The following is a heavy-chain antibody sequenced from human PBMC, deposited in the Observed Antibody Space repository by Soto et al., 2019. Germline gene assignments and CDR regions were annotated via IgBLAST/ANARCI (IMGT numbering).Heavy chain of an antibody. CDR3: AKDRYYDTPGWFDP. CDR2: ISANGASI. V-gene: IGHV3-23*01. Sequence: PSETLRLSCVGSGFTFRDHAMRWVRQAPGRGLEWVSAISANGASIQHADSVKGRFSVSRDNAKNTVYLQMDNLRTEDSAVYYCAKDRYYDTPGWFDPWGQGSRVTVSS. D-gene: IGHD3-22*01. CDR1: GFTFRDHA. J-gene: IGHJ5*02.